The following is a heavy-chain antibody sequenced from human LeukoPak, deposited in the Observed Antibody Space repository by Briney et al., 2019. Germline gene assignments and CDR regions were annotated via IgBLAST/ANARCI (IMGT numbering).Heavy chain of an antibody. CDR3: AKGSQYHGSGSYPYY. D-gene: IGHD3-10*01. CDR2: ISGGGGST. V-gene: IGHV3-23*01. J-gene: IGHJ4*02. CDR1: GFTFSSYA. Sequence: GGSLRLSCAASGFTFSSYAMSWVRQAPGKGLEWVSGISGGGGSTYYADSVKGRFTISRDNSKNTLYLQMNSLRAEDTAIYYCAKGSQYHGSGSYPYYWGQGTLVTVSS.